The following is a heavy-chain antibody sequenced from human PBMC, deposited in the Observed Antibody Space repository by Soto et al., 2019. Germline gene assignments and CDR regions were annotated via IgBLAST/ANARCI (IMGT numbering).Heavy chain of an antibody. CDR2: IYHSGST. Sequence: QVQLQESGPGLVKPSGTLSLTCAVSGGSISGINWWYWVRQPPGKGLEWIGEIYHSGSTNYNPSLKTRVPISGAKSKNQCSLKLSSVTAADTAVYYCARFGGGMDVWGQGTTVTVSS. J-gene: IGHJ6*02. CDR3: ARFGGGMDV. V-gene: IGHV4-4*02. CDR1: GGSISGINW. D-gene: IGHD3-10*01.